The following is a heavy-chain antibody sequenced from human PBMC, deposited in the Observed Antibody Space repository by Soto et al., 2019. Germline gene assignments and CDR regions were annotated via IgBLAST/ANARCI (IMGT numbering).Heavy chain of an antibody. V-gene: IGHV3-23*05. CDR3: AKPESSDY. Sequence: EVQLLESGGGLVQPGGSLRLYCAAYGFSFSDTVMNWVRQAPVKGLEWGSAINTRGTTTIYTDSVRGRFTVSRDNSKNMVYLQMNSLRAEDTAVYYCAKPESSDYWGQGTLVTVS. D-gene: IGHD3-10*01. CDR1: GFSFSDTV. J-gene: IGHJ4*02. CDR2: INTRGTTT.